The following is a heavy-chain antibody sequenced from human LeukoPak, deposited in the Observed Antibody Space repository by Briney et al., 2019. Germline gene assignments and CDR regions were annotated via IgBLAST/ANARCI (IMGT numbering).Heavy chain of an antibody. D-gene: IGHD2-2*01. V-gene: IGHV4-4*07. Sequence: SKTLSLTCTVSGGSISSYYWSWIRQPAGKGLEWIGRIYSSGSTNYNPSLKGRVAMSVDTSNNQFSLKLSSVTAADTAVYYCARDLVVPPYNWFDPWGQGTLVTVSS. CDR2: IYSSGST. CDR1: GGSISSYY. CDR3: ARDLVVPPYNWFDP. J-gene: IGHJ5*02.